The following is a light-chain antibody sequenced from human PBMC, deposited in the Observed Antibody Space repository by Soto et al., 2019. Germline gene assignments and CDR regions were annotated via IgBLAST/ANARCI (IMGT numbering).Light chain of an antibody. CDR3: QQYDNLPLI. Sequence: DIQVTQSPSSLSASVGDRATITCKATQDIRKYLNWYQQKPGKAPKLLIYDASSLETGVPSRFSGSGSGTDFTFTISSLQPEDFATYYCQQYDNLPLIFGQGTRLEIK. V-gene: IGKV1-33*01. CDR1: QDIRKY. J-gene: IGKJ5*01. CDR2: DAS.